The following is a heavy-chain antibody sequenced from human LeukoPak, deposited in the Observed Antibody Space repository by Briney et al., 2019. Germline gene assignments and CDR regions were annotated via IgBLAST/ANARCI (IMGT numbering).Heavy chain of an antibody. Sequence: PGGSLRLSCAASGFTFSNYWMHWVRQAPGKGLVWVSRINSDGSITSYADSVEGRYTISRDNAKNTLYLQMNSLRAEDTAVYYCAGGRVGPTLFDYWGQGTLVTVSS. CDR3: AGGRVGPTLFDY. J-gene: IGHJ4*02. V-gene: IGHV3-74*01. D-gene: IGHD1-26*01. CDR2: INSDGSIT. CDR1: GFTFSNYW.